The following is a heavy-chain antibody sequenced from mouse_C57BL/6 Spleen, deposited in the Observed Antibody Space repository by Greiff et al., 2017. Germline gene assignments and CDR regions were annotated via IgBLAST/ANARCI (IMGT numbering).Heavy chain of an antibody. Sequence: QVQLQQPGAELVKPGASVKLSCKASGYTFTSYWMKWVKQRPGQGLDWIGEIDPSDSYTTYHQKFQGKATLTVDTAASPAYMQLSSLTSEYSAVYYCARSHLPHSCFAYWGQGTLVTVSA. J-gene: IGHJ3*01. CDR1: GYTFTSYW. V-gene: IGHV1-50*01. CDR2: IDPSDSYT. CDR3: ARSHLPHSCFAY.